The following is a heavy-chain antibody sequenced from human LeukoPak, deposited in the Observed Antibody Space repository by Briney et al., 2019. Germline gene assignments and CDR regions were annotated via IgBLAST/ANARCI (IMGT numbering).Heavy chain of an antibody. J-gene: IGHJ5*02. Sequence: SSETLSLTCAVYGGSFSGYYWSWIRQPPGKGLEWIGEINHSGSTNYNPSLKSRVTISVDTSKNQFSLKLSSVTAADTAVYYCASLIVVVPAAHNWFDPWGQGTLVTVSS. CDR3: ASLIVVVPAAHNWFDP. CDR1: GGSFSGYY. D-gene: IGHD2-2*01. CDR2: INHSGST. V-gene: IGHV4-34*01.